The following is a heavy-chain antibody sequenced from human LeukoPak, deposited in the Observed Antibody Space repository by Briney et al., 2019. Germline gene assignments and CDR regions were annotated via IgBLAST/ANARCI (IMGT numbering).Heavy chain of an antibody. J-gene: IGHJ4*02. V-gene: IGHV1-69*13. CDR2: IIPIFGTA. D-gene: IGHD6-19*01. CDR1: GGIFSSYA. CDR3: ARGRMAGTYVFDS. Sequence: SVKVSCKASGGIFSSYAISWVRQAPGQGLEWMGGIIPIFGTANYAQKFQGRVTITADESTSTAYMELSSLRSEDTAVYYCARGRMAGTYVFDSWGQGTLVTVSS.